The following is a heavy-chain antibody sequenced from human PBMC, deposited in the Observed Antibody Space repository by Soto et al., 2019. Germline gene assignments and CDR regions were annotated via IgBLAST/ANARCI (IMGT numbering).Heavy chain of an antibody. CDR3: ARDLGGWPDY. Sequence: ALVKVYCNGAGYTCSSYAVHWVRQATGQRLEWMGWINAGNGNTKYSQKFQGRVTITRDTSASTAYMELSSLRSEDTAVYYCARDLGGWPDYWGQGTLVTVS. D-gene: IGHD2-15*01. CDR2: INAGNGNT. CDR1: GYTCSSYA. J-gene: IGHJ4*02. V-gene: IGHV1-3*01.